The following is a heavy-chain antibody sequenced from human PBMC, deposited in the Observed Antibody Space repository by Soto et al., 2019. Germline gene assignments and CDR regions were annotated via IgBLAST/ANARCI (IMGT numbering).Heavy chain of an antibody. V-gene: IGHV1-46*01. CDR1: GYTFTSYY. CDR2: INPSGGST. D-gene: IGHD3-22*01. Sequence: GASVKVSCKASGYTFTSYYMHWVRQAPGQGLEWMGIINPSGGSTSYAQKFQGRVTMTRDTSTSTVYMELSSLRSEDTAVYYCAREPQSMYYYDSSGNLDYWGQGTLVTVSS. J-gene: IGHJ4*02. CDR3: AREPQSMYYYDSSGNLDY.